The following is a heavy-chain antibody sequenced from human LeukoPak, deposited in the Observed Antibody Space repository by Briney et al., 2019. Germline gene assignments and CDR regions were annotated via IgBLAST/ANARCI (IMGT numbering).Heavy chain of an antibody. CDR3: ARGAAYYGDYPTRWFDP. V-gene: IGHV4-39*07. D-gene: IGHD4-17*01. Sequence: PSETLSLTCAVSGGSISSSSYYWDGIRQPPGKGLEWIGTIYHSGSTYYNPSLKSRITISVDTSKNQFSLKLNSVTAADTAVYYCARGAAYYGDYPTRWFDPWGQGTLVTVSS. J-gene: IGHJ5*02. CDR2: IYHSGST. CDR1: GGSISSSSYY.